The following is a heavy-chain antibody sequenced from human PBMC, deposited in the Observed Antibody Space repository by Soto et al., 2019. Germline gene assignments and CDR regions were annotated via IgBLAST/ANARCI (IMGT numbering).Heavy chain of an antibody. CDR2: IYYSGST. D-gene: IGHD3-9*01. J-gene: IGHJ4*02. Sequence: ASETLSLTCTVSGGSISSGGYYWSWIRQHPGKGLEWIGYIYYSGSTYYNPSLKSRVTISVDTSKNQFSLKLSSVTAADTAVYYCARVESYDILTGYYEDYWGQGTLVTVSS. V-gene: IGHV4-31*03. CDR1: GGSISSGGYY. CDR3: ARVESYDILTGYYEDY.